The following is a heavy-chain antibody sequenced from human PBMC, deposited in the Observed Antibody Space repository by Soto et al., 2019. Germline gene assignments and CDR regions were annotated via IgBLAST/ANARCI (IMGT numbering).Heavy chain of an antibody. CDR1: GGSFSGYY. J-gene: IGHJ6*02. CDR3: ARVPYYDFWSGYYGYYYYGMDV. CDR2: INHSGST. Sequence: KSSETLSLTCAVYGGSFSGYYWSWIRQPPGKGLEWIGEINHSGSTNYNPSLKSRVTISVDTSKNQFSLKLSSVTAADTAVYYCARVPYYDFWSGYYGYYYYGMDVWGQGTTVTVSS. D-gene: IGHD3-3*01. V-gene: IGHV4-34*01.